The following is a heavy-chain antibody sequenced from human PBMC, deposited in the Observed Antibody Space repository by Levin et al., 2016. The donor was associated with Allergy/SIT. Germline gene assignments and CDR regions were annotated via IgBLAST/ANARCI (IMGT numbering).Heavy chain of an antibody. V-gene: IGHV3-23*01. CDR2: INYYGD. CDR3: AVGLHTYLY. D-gene: IGHD4-11*01. CDR1: GFPFSSFA. J-gene: IGHJ4*02. Sequence: GESLKISCAASGFPFSSFAMTWVRQAPGKGLEWVSTINYYGDDYADSVKGRFTISRDDSRNTLHLQMNSLRDEDTAIYYCAVGLHTYLYWGQGILVTVSS.